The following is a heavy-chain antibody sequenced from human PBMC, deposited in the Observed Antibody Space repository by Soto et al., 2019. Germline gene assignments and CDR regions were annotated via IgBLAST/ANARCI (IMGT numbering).Heavy chain of an antibody. CDR2: ILYDGKKN. V-gene: IGHV3-30*18. D-gene: IGHD2-15*01. CDR1: GFTFSSYG. J-gene: IGHJ6*02. CDR3: AKDEVLVEVVARDYYGMDV. Sequence: QVQLVESGGGVVQPGRSLRLSCAASGFTFSSYGMHWVRQAPGKGLEWVALILYDGKKNYYADSVKGRFTISRDNSKNTLYLQMNGLRAEDTAAYYCAKDEVLVEVVARDYYGMDVWGQGTTFTVSS.